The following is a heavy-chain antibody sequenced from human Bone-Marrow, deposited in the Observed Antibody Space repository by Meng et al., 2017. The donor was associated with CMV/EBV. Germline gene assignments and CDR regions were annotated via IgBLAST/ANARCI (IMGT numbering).Heavy chain of an antibody. J-gene: IGHJ4*02. V-gene: IGHV3-48*04. CDR2: ISRSGSAL. CDR1: GFTFSSYS. D-gene: IGHD3-9*01. CDR3: ARLRYFD. Sequence: GGSLRLSCAASGFTFSSYSMNWVRQAPGKGLEWVSYISRSGSALYYADSVKGRFTISRDNAKDSLYLQMNSLRAEDTAVYYCARLRYFDWGQGTPVTVSS.